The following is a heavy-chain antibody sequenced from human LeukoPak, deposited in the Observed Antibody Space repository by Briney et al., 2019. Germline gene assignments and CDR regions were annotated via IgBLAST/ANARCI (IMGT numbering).Heavy chain of an antibody. D-gene: IGHD3-10*01. CDR1: GGSISSGDYY. CDR2: IYYSGST. V-gene: IGHV4-31*03. J-gene: IGHJ3*02. CDR3: ARVRKFGELWLGAFDI. Sequence: SETLSLTCTVSGGSISSGDYYWSWIRQPPGKGLEWIGYIYYSGSTYYNPSLKSRVTISVDTSKNQFSLKLSSVTAADTAVYYCARVRKFGELWLGAFDIWGQGTMVTVSS.